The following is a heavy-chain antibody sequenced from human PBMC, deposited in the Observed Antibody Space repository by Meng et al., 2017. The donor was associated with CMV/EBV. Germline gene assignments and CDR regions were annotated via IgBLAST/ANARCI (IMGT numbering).Heavy chain of an antibody. V-gene: IGHV3-7*01. D-gene: IGHD1-26*01. CDR2: IKQDGSEK. CDR3: ARDLGGGATTGNY. CDR1: GFTFSSYW. J-gene: IGHJ4*02. Sequence: GASLKISCAASGFTFSSYWMSWVRQAPGKGLEWVANIKQDGSEKYYVDSVKGRFTISRDNAKNSLYLQMNSLRAEDTAVYYCARDLGGGATTGNYWGQGTLVTVSS.